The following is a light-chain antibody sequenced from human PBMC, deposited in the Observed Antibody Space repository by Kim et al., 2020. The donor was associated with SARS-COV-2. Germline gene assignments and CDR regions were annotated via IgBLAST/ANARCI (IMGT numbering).Light chain of an antibody. CDR2: KAS. Sequence: ANVGDRVSITCRGSKSIRKWLAWYQQGPGKAPKFLIYKASTLESGVPSRFSGSGSGTEFTLTISSLQPDDFATYYCQHYNGYPISFGGGTKVDIK. J-gene: IGKJ4*01. CDR3: QHYNGYPIS. V-gene: IGKV1-5*03. CDR1: KSIRKW.